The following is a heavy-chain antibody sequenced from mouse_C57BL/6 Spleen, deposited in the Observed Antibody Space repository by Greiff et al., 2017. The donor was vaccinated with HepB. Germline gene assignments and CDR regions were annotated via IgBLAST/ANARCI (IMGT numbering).Heavy chain of an antibody. J-gene: IGHJ2*01. D-gene: IGHD4-1*01. CDR1: GYTFTDYY. CDR2: IYPGSGNT. CDR3: ARGDGTGFDY. Sequence: QVQLQQSGAELVRPGASVKLSCKASGYTFTDYYIYWVKQRPGQGLEWIARIYPGSGNTYYNEKFKGKATLTAEKSSSTAYMQLSSLTSEDSAVYFCARGDGTGFDYWGQGTTLTVSS. V-gene: IGHV1-76*01.